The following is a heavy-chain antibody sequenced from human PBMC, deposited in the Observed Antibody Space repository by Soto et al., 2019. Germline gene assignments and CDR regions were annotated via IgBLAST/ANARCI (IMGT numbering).Heavy chain of an antibody. CDR1: GGTFSSYA. D-gene: IGHD4-17*01. CDR3: ARGGTTVVTPQEEAPWFDP. J-gene: IGHJ5*02. CDR2: IIPIFGTA. V-gene: IGHV1-69*01. Sequence: QVQLVQSGAEVKKPGSSVKVSCKASGGTFSSYAISWVRQAPGQGLEWMGGIIPIFGTANYAQKFQGRVTITADESTSTAYMDLSSLRSEDTAVYYCARGGTTVVTPQEEAPWFDPWGQGTLVTVSS.